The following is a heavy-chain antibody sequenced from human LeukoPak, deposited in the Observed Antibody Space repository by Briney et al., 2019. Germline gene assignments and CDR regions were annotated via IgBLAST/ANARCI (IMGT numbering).Heavy chain of an antibody. Sequence: GGSLRLSCAASGFTFSDYYMSWIRQAPGKGLEWVSYISSSGSTIYYADSVKGRFTISRDNAKNSLYLQMNSLRAEDTAVYYCARVSEYYYGSGSRTYYYYYMDVWGKGTTVTVSS. V-gene: IGHV3-11*01. CDR1: GFTFSDYY. CDR3: ARVSEYYYGSGSRTYYYYYMDV. CDR2: ISSSGSTI. D-gene: IGHD3-10*01. J-gene: IGHJ6*03.